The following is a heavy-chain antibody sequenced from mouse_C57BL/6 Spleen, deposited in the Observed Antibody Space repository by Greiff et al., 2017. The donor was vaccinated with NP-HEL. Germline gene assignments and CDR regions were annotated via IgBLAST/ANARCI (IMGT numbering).Heavy chain of an antibody. CDR1: GYSFTDYN. CDR2: INPNYGTT. V-gene: IGHV1-39*01. J-gene: IGHJ3*01. D-gene: IGHD2-4*01. Sequence: VHVKQSGPELVKPGASVKISCKASGYSFTDYNMNWVKQSNGKSLEWIGVINPNYGTTSYNQKFKGKATLTVDQSSSTAYMQLNSLTSEDSAVYYCARRGAYDYDAWFAYWGQGTLVTVSA. CDR3: ARRGAYDYDAWFAY.